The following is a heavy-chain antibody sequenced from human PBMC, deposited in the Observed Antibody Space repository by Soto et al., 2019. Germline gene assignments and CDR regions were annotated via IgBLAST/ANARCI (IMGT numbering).Heavy chain of an antibody. J-gene: IGHJ5*02. CDR3: TTLGFDP. CDR2: VKSKAAGGTT. V-gene: IGHV3-15*01. Sequence: EVQLVESGGGLVKPGGSLRLSCAASGSTFSQAWMSWVRQVPGKGLEWVARVKSKAAGGTTDYAAPVKGRFTISRDDSKNTLYLQMNCLKTADTAVYYCTTLGFDPWGQGTLVTVSS. CDR1: GSTFSQAW.